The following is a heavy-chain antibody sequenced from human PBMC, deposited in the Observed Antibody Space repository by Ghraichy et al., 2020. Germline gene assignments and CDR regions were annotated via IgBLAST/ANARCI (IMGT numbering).Heavy chain of an antibody. J-gene: IGHJ6*02. CDR2: ISGIGSST. CDR3: VSAAADQGIYYYGMDV. Sequence: GGSLRLSCVASGFIFRNKAMSWVRQAPGKGLEWVSAISGIGSSTYYADSVKGRFSLSRDDSKNTLYLQMNSLRVEDTAVYYFVSAAADQGIYYYGMDVWGQGTTVTVSS. D-gene: IGHD6-13*01. V-gene: IGHV3-23*01. CDR1: GFIFRNKA.